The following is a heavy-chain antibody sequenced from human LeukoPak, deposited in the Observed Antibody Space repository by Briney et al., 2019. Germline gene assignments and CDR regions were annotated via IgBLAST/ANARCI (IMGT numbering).Heavy chain of an antibody. CDR1: GYSITSGYQ. Sequence: RTSETLSLTCTVSGYSITSGYQWGWIRQPPGQGLEWIGSIYHSGSTYYNPSLKSRVTISVDTSKNQFSLKLSSVTAADTAVYYCAKDYRNRSFSGCYYYMDVWGKETTVTVSS. V-gene: IGHV4-38-2*02. CDR3: AKDYRNRSFSGCYYYMDV. D-gene: IGHD5-12*01. CDR2: IYHSGST. J-gene: IGHJ6*03.